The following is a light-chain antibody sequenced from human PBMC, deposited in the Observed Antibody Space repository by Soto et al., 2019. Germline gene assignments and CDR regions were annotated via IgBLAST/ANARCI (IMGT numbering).Light chain of an antibody. V-gene: IGKV1-33*01. CDR2: DAS. J-gene: IGKJ4*01. CDR1: HDVSWN. CDR3: QQYSSMLS. Sequence: DIQMTQSPSSLSASVGDRVTIACQSSHDVSWNLNWFQQKPGEAPKLLIYDASNFERGVPSRFSGSGSGTDFTQIISSVQPEDVATYYCQQYSSMLSFGGGTAVDLK.